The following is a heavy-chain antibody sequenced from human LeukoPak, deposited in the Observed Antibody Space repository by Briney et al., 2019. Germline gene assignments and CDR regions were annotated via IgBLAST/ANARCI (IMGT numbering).Heavy chain of an antibody. Sequence: SETLSLTCAVYGGSFSGYYWSWIRQPPGKGLEWIGYISYIGSTNYNPSLKSRVTISIDTSKNQFSLKLSSVTAAGTAVYYCARDLVTVTKGFDIWGQGTMVSVSS. J-gene: IGHJ3*02. CDR2: ISYIGST. CDR3: ARDLVTVTKGFDI. V-gene: IGHV4-59*01. D-gene: IGHD4-17*01. CDR1: GGSFSGYY.